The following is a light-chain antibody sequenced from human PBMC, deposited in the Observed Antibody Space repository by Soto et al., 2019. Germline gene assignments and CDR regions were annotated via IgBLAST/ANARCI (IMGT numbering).Light chain of an antibody. V-gene: IGLV2-8*02. CDR1: SSDVGGYNY. Sequence: QSALTQPPSASRSPGQSVTISCTGTSSDVGGYNYVSWYQQHPGKVPKLMIYEVSKRPSGVPNRFSGSKSGNTASLTVSGLQAEDEADYYCSSYAGSDNLVFGGGTQLTVL. CDR3: SSYAGSDNLV. CDR2: EVS. J-gene: IGLJ3*02.